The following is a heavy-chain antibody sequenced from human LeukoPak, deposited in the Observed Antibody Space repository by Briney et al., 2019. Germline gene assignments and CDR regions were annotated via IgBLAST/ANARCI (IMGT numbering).Heavy chain of an antibody. Sequence: GGSLRLSCAASGFTFSSYAMSWVRQAPGKGLEWVSAISGSGGSTYYADSVKGRFTISRDNSKNTLYLQMNSLRAEDTAVYYCAKVRPKWELLGYYFDYWGQGTLVTVSS. CDR2: ISGSGGST. CDR1: GFTFSSYA. CDR3: AKVRPKWELLGYYFDY. D-gene: IGHD1-26*01. V-gene: IGHV3-23*01. J-gene: IGHJ4*02.